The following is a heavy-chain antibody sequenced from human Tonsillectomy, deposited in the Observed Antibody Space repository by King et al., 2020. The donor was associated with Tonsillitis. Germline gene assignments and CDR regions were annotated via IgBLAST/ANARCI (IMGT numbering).Heavy chain of an antibody. CDR1: GFAFSTYA. CDR3: ARDKFHGASGAFDY. Sequence: VQLVESGGGVVQPGRSLRLSCAASGFAFSTYAMHWVRQAPGKGLEWVAVISYDGRNKYYADSVKGRFTISSDNSKHTLYLQMNSLRAEDTAVYYCARDKFHGASGAFDYWGQGTLVTVSS. V-gene: IGHV3-30*04. CDR2: ISYDGRNK. J-gene: IGHJ4*02. D-gene: IGHD3-10*01.